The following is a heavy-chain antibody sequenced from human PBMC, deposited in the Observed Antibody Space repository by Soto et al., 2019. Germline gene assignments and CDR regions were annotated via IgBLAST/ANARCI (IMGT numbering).Heavy chain of an antibody. V-gene: IGHV3-9*01. Sequence: DVQLVESGGGLVQPGRSLRLSCAASGFTFDDYAMYWVRQAPGKGLEWVSGISWNSGSIGYADSVKGRFTISRDNAKNSLYLQMNSLRAEDTALYYCAKDRGLVLSFYFDYWGQGTLVTVSS. CDR2: ISWNSGSI. CDR1: GFTFDDYA. CDR3: AKDRGLVLSFYFDY. J-gene: IGHJ4*02. D-gene: IGHD6-19*01.